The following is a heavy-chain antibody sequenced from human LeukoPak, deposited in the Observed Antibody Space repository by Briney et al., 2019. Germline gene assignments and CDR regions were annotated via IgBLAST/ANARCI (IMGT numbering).Heavy chain of an antibody. CDR1: GFTFSTYA. CDR2: ISGSSAYT. J-gene: IGHJ5*02. V-gene: IGHV3-23*01. D-gene: IGHD2-15*01. Sequence: GGSLRLSCAASGFTFSTYAMSWVRQAPGKGLEWVSAISGSSAYTNYADSVKGRFTISRDNSKNTLYLQMNSLRAEDTAVYYCAKSERFYCSGGTCYPSWFDPWGQGTLVTVSS. CDR3: AKSERFYCSGGTCYPSWFDP.